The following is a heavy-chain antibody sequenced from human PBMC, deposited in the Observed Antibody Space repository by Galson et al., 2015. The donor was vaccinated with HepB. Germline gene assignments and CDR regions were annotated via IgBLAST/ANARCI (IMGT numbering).Heavy chain of an antibody. V-gene: IGHV5-51*03. CDR3: ARKVTTNDAFDI. CDR2: IYPGDSVT. CDR1: GYSFSTYW. Sequence: QSGAEVKKPGESLKISCKGSGYSFSTYWIGWGRQMPGKGLEWMGIIYPGDSVTRYIPSFQGQVTISAARSITTAYLQWSSLKASDTAMYYCARKVTTNDAFDIWGQGTMVTVSS. D-gene: IGHD4-17*01. J-gene: IGHJ3*02.